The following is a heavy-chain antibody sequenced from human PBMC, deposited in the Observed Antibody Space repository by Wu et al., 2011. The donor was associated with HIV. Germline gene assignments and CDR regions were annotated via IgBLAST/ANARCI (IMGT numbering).Heavy chain of an antibody. CDR3: ARDYGGNWEFDY. CDR2: IIPILGTP. D-gene: IGHD4-23*01. Sequence: QVHLVQSGAEVRKPGSSVKVSCKASRGTFSSYAINWVRQAPGQGLEWMGGIIPILGTPNYAQEFQGRVTISTDESTTTAYMELSSLRSEDTAVYYCARDYGGNWEFDYWGQGTLVTVSS. J-gene: IGHJ4*02. CDR1: RGTFSSYA. V-gene: IGHV1-69*05.